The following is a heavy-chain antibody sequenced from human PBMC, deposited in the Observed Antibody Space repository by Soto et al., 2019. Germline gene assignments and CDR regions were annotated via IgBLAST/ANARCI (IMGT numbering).Heavy chain of an antibody. CDR2: INPNSGGT. Sequence: VKVSCKASGYTFTGYYMHWVRQAPGQGLEWMGWINPNSGGTNYAQKFQGWVTMTRDTSISTAYMELSRLRSDDTAVYYCARDLSTSLYYGMDVWGQGTTVTVSS. D-gene: IGHD2-2*01. V-gene: IGHV1-2*04. J-gene: IGHJ6*02. CDR1: GYTFTGYY. CDR3: ARDLSTSLYYGMDV.